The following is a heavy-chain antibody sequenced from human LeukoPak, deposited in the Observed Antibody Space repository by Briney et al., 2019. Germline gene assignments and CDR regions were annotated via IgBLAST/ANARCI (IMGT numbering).Heavy chain of an antibody. V-gene: IGHV1-18*01. J-gene: IGHJ2*01. CDR1: GFIFTSYG. CDR3: ARIADYSLNWYFDL. CDR2: ISAYNGDT. Sequence: ASVKVSCKASGFIFTSYGISWVRQAPGQGLEWLGWISAYNGDTKYAQKVQGRVTMTTDTTTSTAYMDQRSLRSDDTAVYYCARIADYSLNWYFDLWGRGTLVTVSS. D-gene: IGHD4-11*01.